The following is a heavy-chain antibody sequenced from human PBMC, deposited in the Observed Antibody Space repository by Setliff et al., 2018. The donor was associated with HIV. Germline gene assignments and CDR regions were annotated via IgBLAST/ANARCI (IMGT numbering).Heavy chain of an antibody. Sequence: SETLSLTCAVYGGSFSGFYWNWIRQPPGKGLEWIGEINHSGSTNYSPSLKSRVSISIDTSMNQFSLKVSSMAAADTAMYYCARSGDFYGSGSFRTLDYWGQGTLVTVSS. CDR2: INHSGST. D-gene: IGHD3-10*01. CDR1: GGSFSGFY. J-gene: IGHJ4*02. V-gene: IGHV4-34*09. CDR3: ARSGDFYGSGSFRTLDY.